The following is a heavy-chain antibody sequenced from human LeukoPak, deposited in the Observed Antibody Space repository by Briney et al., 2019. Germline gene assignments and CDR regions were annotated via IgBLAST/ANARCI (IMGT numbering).Heavy chain of an antibody. V-gene: IGHV4-59*01. Sequence: SETLSLTCTVSGGSISTYYWNWIRQPPGKGLEWIGYVDHTGSTNFNPSLNGRVSISRDTSKNLFSLRLRSVTAADTAVYFCARGRVSSSTWYSTYYYYFYMDVWGKGTTVTVSS. CDR3: ARGRVSSSTWYSTYYYYFYMDV. CDR1: GGSISTYY. D-gene: IGHD1-1*01. CDR2: VDHTGST. J-gene: IGHJ6*03.